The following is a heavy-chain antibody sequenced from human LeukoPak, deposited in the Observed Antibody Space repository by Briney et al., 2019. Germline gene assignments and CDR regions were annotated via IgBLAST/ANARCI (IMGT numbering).Heavy chain of an antibody. V-gene: IGHV3-21*01. CDR2: ISSSSIYI. CDR3: ARDKSITMVRGKGFDY. CDR1: GFTFSSYS. D-gene: IGHD3-10*01. Sequence: GGSLRLSCAASGFTFSSYSMNWVRQAPGKGLEWVSSISSSSIYIYYADSVKGRFTISRDNAKNSLYLQMNSLRAEDTAVYYCARDKSITMVRGKGFDYWGQGTLVTVSS. J-gene: IGHJ4*02.